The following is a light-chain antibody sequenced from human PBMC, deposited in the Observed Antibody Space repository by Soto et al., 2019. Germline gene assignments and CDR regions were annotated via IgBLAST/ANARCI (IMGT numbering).Light chain of an antibody. CDR2: EVN. Sequence: QSALTQPPSASGSPGQSVTISCTGTSTDVGGYDYVSWYQQHPGKVPKLMIYEVNKRPSGVPDRFSGSKSGNTASLTVSGLQPEDEADYYCTSYAGGNNVFGTGTKLTVL. CDR3: TSYAGGNNV. CDR1: STDVGGYDY. J-gene: IGLJ1*01. V-gene: IGLV2-8*01.